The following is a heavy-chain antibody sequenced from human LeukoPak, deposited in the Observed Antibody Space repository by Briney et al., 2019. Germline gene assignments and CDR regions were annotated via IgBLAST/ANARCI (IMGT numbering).Heavy chain of an antibody. D-gene: IGHD6-19*01. V-gene: IGHV3-23*01. Sequence: PGGSLRLSCAASGFTFSNYAMSWVRQAPGKGLQWVSGVSGSGGYTYYADSVKGRFTISRDNSKNTLYLQMNTLRAEDTAVYYCAKEGWVQGWFDPWGQGTLVTVSS. J-gene: IGHJ5*02. CDR2: VSGSGGYT. CDR3: AKEGWVQGWFDP. CDR1: GFTFSNYA.